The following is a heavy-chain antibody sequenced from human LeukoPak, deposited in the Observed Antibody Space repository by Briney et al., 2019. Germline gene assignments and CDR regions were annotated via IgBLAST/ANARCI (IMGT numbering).Heavy chain of an antibody. V-gene: IGHV3-23*01. Sequence: GGSLRLSCAASGFTFSSYAMSWVRQAPGKGLEGVSAISGGGGSTYYADSVKGRFTISRDNSKNTLYLKMNSLRAEDTAVYYCAKGGTYYYDSSGYPRWFDPWGQGTLVTVSS. J-gene: IGHJ5*02. D-gene: IGHD3-22*01. CDR1: GFTFSSYA. CDR3: AKGGTYYYDSSGYPRWFDP. CDR2: ISGGGGST.